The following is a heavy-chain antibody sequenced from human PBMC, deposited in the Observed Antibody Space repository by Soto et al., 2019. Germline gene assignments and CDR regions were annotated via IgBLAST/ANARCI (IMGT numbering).Heavy chain of an antibody. J-gene: IGHJ6*02. CDR3: AKGAMRSFHYLDV. Sequence: EVHLLESGGGLVQPGGSLRLSCSASGFTFSSYAMTWVRQAPGKGLEWVSGISGGGSATYHAVSVKGRFTIFRDNSKDTLFLQMNSLTAEDTAVYYCAKGAMRSFHYLDVWGQGTAVTVSS. V-gene: IGHV3-23*01. CDR2: ISGGGSAT. D-gene: IGHD1-26*01. CDR1: GFTFSSYA.